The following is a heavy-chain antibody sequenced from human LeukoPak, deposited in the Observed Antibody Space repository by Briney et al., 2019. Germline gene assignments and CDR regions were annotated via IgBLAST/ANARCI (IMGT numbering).Heavy chain of an antibody. J-gene: IGHJ6*03. CDR2: ISGSGGST. V-gene: IGHV3-23*01. Sequence: PGGSLRLSCAASGFTFSSYAMSWVRQAPGKGLEWVSAISGSGGSTYYADSVKGRFTISRDNSKNTLYLQMNSLRAEDTALYYCPKLPLDYYGSGSSPQTAYSMDVWGKGTTVTVSS. CDR1: GFTFSSYA. D-gene: IGHD3-10*01. CDR3: PKLPLDYYGSGSSPQTAYSMDV.